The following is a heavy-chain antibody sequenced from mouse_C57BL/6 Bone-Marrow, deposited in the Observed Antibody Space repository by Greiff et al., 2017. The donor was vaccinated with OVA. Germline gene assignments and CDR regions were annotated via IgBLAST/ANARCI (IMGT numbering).Heavy chain of an antibody. J-gene: IGHJ3*01. CDR3: AFYGMSYPAWFAY. D-gene: IGHD1-1*01. CDR2: IDPEDGET. CDR1: GFNIKDYY. V-gene: IGHV14-2*01. Sequence: VQLKQSGAELVKPGASVKLSCTASGFNIKDYYMHWVKQRTEQGLEWIGRIDPEDGETKYAPKFQGKATITTDTSSNTAYLQLSSLTSEDTAVYYFAFYGMSYPAWFAYWGQGTLVTVSA.